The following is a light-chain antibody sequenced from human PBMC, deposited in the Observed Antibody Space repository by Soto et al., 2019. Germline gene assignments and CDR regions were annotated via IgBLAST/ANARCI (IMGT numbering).Light chain of an antibody. V-gene: IGKV3-11*01. CDR2: DAS. CDR3: QQRRNWPT. J-gene: IGKJ2*01. Sequence: EIVLTQSPATLSLSPGERATLSCRASQSVSSYLAWYQQKPGQAPRLLIYDASNRATGIPARFSGSGSGTDFTLTISCLEPEDFAVYYCQQRRNWPTFGQGTKLDIK. CDR1: QSVSSY.